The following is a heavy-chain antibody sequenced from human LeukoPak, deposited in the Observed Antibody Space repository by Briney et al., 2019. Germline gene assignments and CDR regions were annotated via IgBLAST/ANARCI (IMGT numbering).Heavy chain of an antibody. CDR3: AKDRYSNYGNWFDP. CDR2: ISGGGGTT. V-gene: IGHV3-23*01. CDR1: GFIFSEYA. Sequence: PGGSLRLSCAASGFIFSEYAMNWVRQAPGKGLEWVSAISGGGGTTHYADSVKGRFAVSRDNSKNILYLQMTNLRHADTALYYCAKDRYSNYGNWFDPWGQGTQVTV. D-gene: IGHD4-11*01. J-gene: IGHJ5*02.